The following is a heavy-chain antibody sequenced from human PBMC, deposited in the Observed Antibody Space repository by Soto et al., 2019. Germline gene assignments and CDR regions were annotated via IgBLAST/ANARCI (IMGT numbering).Heavy chain of an antibody. CDR2: IYPGDSDT. V-gene: IGHV5-51*01. J-gene: IGHJ6*02. D-gene: IGHD1-26*01. CDR3: ARAMWEQMILYYYGMDV. CDR1: GYSFSSHW. Sequence: PGESLKISCKASGYSFSSHWIAWVRQMPGKGLELMGIIYPGDSDTRYTPSFQGQVTITADRSISTAYLQWSSLKASDTATYYCARAMWEQMILYYYGMDVWGQGTTVTVSS.